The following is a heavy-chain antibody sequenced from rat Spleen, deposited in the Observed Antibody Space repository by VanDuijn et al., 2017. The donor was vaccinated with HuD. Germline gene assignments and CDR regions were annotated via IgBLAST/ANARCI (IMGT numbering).Heavy chain of an antibody. V-gene: IGHV2-4*01. D-gene: IGHD1-11*01. Sequence: QVQLKESGPGLVQPSQTLSLTCTVSGFSLTNYGVTWVRQPPGKGLEWIGAIWIDGNTAYNSLLKSPLTISRDTSKNQVFLKMNSLPTEDTATYYCARDDYGVPFDYWGQGVMVTVSS. CDR2: IWIDGNT. CDR3: ARDDYGVPFDY. CDR1: GFSLTNYG. J-gene: IGHJ2*01.